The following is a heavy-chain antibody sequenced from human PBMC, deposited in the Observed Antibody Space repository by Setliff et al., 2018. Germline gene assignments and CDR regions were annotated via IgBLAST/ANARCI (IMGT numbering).Heavy chain of an antibody. J-gene: IGHJ4*02. CDR2: IYTDNGNT. D-gene: IGHD2-15*01. CDR1: GYTFSANA. Sequence: ASVKVSCKASGYTFSANAIHWVRQAPGQRLEWMGFIYTDNGNTKYSKNFQDRVAINRDTSASTAYMELSSLTSEDTAVYFCASAEVVVAPWGQGTLVTVSS. V-gene: IGHV1-3*04. CDR3: ASAEVVVAP.